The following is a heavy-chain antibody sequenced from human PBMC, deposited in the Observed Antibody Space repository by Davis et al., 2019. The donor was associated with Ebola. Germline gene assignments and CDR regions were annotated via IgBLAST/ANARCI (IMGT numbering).Heavy chain of an antibody. J-gene: IGHJ4*02. CDR3: AKDSVGKPLET. CDR1: GFTFSNYG. Sequence: GSLRLSCEASGFTFSNYGMHWVRQALGKGLEWVTFIRFDGSDKYYADSVKGRFTIYRGNPRNTLYLQMNSLRPEDTAVYYCAKDSVGKPLETWGQGTLVTVSS. CDR2: IRFDGSDK. V-gene: IGHV3-30*02. D-gene: IGHD1-26*01.